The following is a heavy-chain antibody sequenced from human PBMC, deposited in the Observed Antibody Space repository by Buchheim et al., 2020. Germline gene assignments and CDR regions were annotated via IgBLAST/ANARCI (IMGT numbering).Heavy chain of an antibody. CDR1: RFTFSSYA. J-gene: IGHJ4*02. Sequence: QVQLVESGGGVVQPGRSLRLSCAASRFTFSSYAMHWVRQAPGKGLEWVAVISYDGNNTYYADSVKGRFTISRDNSKNTLYMQMNSMRTEDTTVYYCARDQGYSSSWFDYWGQGTL. D-gene: IGHD6-13*01. CDR3: ARDQGYSSSWFDY. CDR2: ISYDGNNT. V-gene: IGHV3-30-3*01.